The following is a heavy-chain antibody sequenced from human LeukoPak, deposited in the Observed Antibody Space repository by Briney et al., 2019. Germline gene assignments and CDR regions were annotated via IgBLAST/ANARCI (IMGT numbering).Heavy chain of an antibody. Sequence: SETLSLTCAVSGYSISSGYYWGWIRQPPGKGLEWIGSIYHSGSTYYNPSLKSRVTISVDTSKNQFSLKPSSVTAADTAVYYCARQQLHGHYYYYYMDVWGKGTTVTVSS. CDR2: IYHSGST. CDR1: GYSISSGYY. J-gene: IGHJ6*03. CDR3: ARQQLHGHYYYYYMDV. D-gene: IGHD6-13*01. V-gene: IGHV4-38-2*01.